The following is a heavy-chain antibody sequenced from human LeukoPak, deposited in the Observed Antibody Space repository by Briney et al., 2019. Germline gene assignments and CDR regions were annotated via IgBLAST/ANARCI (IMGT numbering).Heavy chain of an antibody. V-gene: IGHV3-23*01. J-gene: IGHJ4*02. CDR1: GFTFSSYA. Sequence: GGSLRLSCAASGFTFSSYAMSWVRQAPGKGLEWVSAISGSGGSTYYADSVKGRFTISRDNSKNTLYLQMNSLRAEDTAVYYCAKIRAAGPDTAMVIGYYFDYWGQGTLVTVSS. CDR2: ISGSGGST. CDR3: AKIRAAGPDTAMVIGYYFDY. D-gene: IGHD5-18*01.